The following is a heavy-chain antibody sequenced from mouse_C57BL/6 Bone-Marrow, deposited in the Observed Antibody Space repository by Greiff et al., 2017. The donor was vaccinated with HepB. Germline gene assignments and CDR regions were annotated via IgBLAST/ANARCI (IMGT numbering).Heavy chain of an antibody. CDR3: AEGYSYAMDY. CDR1: GYSITSGYY. J-gene: IGHJ4*01. Sequence: EVKLVESGPGLVKPSQSLSLTCSVTGYSITSGYYWNWIRQFPGNKLEWMGYISYDGSNNYNPSLKNRISITRDTSKNQFFLKLNSVTTEDTATYYCAEGYSYAMDYWGQGTSVTVSS. D-gene: IGHD2-3*01. CDR2: ISYDGSN. V-gene: IGHV3-6*01.